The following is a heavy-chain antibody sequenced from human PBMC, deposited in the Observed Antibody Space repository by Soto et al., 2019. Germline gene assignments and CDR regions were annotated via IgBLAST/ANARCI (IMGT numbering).Heavy chain of an antibody. CDR2: IIPIFGTA. V-gene: IGHV1-69*13. CDR1: GGTFSSYA. D-gene: IGHD1-26*01. CDR3: AKGFGNYWAFDY. J-gene: IGHJ4*02. Sequence: ASVKVSCKASGGTFSSYAISWVRQAPGQGLEWMGGIIPIFGTANYAQKFQGRVTITADESTSTAYMELNSLRAEDTAVYYGAKGFGNYWAFDYWGQGTLVTVSS.